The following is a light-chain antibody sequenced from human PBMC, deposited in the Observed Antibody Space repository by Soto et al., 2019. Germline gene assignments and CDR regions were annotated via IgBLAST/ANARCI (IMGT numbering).Light chain of an antibody. J-gene: IGLJ2*01. CDR2: EVS. CDR3: SSYAGSINLHVFAPVTNVQV. Sequence: QSALTQPPSASGSPGQSVTISCTGTSSDVGGYNYVSWYQQHPGKAPKLMIYEVSKRPSGVPDRFSGSKSGNTASLTVSGLQAEYDFDDYGSSYAGSINLHVFAPVTNVQVFG. V-gene: IGLV2-8*01. CDR1: SSDVGGYNY.